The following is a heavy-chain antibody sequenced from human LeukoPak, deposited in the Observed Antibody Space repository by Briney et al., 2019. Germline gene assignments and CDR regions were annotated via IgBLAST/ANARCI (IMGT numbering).Heavy chain of an antibody. D-gene: IGHD1-14*01. J-gene: IGHJ3*02. CDR1: GFTFSSYS. CDR2: ISSSSSYI. Sequence: GGSLRLSCAASGFTFSSYSMNWVRQAPGKGLEWVSSISSSSSYIYYADSVKGRFTISRDNAKNSLYLQMNSLRAEDMAVYYCARLPVDAFDIWGQGTMVTVSS. CDR3: ARLPVDAFDI. V-gene: IGHV3-21*01.